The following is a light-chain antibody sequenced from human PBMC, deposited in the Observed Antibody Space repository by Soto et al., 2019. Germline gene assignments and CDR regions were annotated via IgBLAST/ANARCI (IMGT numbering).Light chain of an antibody. V-gene: IGKV3D-15*01. CDR3: QQGGNWPLT. Sequence: ETVITQSPGTLSVSLGERATLSCRASQSVGTYLAWYQQKPGQSPRLLMYGASTGATGIPARFSGSGSGTEFTLTISSLQSEDFAVYYCQQGGNWPLTFGQGTRLEIK. CDR2: GAS. J-gene: IGKJ5*01. CDR1: QSVGTY.